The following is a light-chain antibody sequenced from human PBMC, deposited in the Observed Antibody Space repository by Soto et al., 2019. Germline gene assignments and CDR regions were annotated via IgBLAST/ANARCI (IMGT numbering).Light chain of an antibody. CDR1: QSVSSSY. CDR3: QLYGSSPMYT. Sequence: EIVLTQSPGTLSLSPGERATLSCRASQSVSSSYLAWYQQKPGQAPRLLIYGASSRATGIPDRFSGSGSGTDVPLTISRLEPEDFAVYYCQLYGSSPMYTFGQGTKLEIK. CDR2: GAS. J-gene: IGKJ2*01. V-gene: IGKV3-20*01.